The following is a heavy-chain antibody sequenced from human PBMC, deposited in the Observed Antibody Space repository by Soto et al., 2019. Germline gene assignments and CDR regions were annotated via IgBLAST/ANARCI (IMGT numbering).Heavy chain of an antibody. CDR3: ARTYNRYCSSTSCSTKYYYYGMDV. V-gene: IGHV3-33*01. D-gene: IGHD2-2*01. CDR2: IWYDGSNK. CDR1: GFTFSSYG. J-gene: IGHJ6*02. Sequence: QPGGSLRLSCAASGFTFSSYGMHWVRQAPGKGLEWVAVIWYDGSNKYYADSVKGRFTISRDNSKNTLYLQMNSLRAEDTAVYYCARTYNRYCSSTSCSTKYYYYGMDVWGQGTTVTVSS.